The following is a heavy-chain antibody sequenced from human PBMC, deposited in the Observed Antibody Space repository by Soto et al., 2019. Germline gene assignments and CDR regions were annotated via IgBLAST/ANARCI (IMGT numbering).Heavy chain of an antibody. CDR2: IYYSGST. J-gene: IGHJ5*02. CDR3: ARARLAARNNWFDP. Sequence: PSETLSLTCTVSGGSISTYYWSWIRQPPGEGLEWIGYIYYSGSTNYNPSLKSRVTISLDTSKSQFSLKLSSVTAADTAVYYCARARLAARNNWFDPWGQGTLVTVSS. V-gene: IGHV4-59*01. D-gene: IGHD6-6*01. CDR1: GGSISTYY.